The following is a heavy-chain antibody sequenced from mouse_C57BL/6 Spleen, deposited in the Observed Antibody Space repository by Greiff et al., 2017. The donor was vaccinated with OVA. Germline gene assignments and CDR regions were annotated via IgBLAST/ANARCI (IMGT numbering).Heavy chain of an antibody. CDR2: ISYDGSN. V-gene: IGHV3-6*01. CDR3: ARGLGEGYFDV. J-gene: IGHJ1*03. CDR1: GYSFTSGYY. Sequence: EVQLQQSGPGLVKPSQSLSLTCSVTGYSFTSGYYWNWIRQFPGNKLEWMGYISYDGSNNYNPSLKNRISITRDTSKNQCFLKLNSVTTEDTATYYCARGLGEGYFDVWGTGTTVTVSS. D-gene: IGHD4-1*01.